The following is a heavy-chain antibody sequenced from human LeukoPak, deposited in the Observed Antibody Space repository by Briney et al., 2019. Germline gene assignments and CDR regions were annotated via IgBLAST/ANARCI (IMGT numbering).Heavy chain of an antibody. CDR2: ISRRSTYI. D-gene: IGHD3-3*01. J-gene: IGHJ5*01. Sequence: PGGSLRLSCAASGFTFNDGLNWVRQDPGKGLEWLSSISRRSTYIYYADSVKGRFTISRDNAKNSLYLEMNSLRADDTAVYYCVVRRSYDSWGQGTLVTVSS. CDR1: GFTFNDG. V-gene: IGHV3-21*04. CDR3: VVRRSYDS.